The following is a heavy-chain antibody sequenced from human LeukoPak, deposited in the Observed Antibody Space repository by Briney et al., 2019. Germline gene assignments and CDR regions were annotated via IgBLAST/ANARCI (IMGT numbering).Heavy chain of an antibody. J-gene: IGHJ2*01. V-gene: IGHV4-4*07. CDR1: GGSIGNYY. CDR2: IYSGST. CDR3: ARAVYHNSASWYFDL. Sequence: WETLSLTCTVSGGSIGNYYWSWIRQPAGNRLEWIGRIYSGSTNYNPSFKSRVTISADTSKKQFSLKMRSVTAADTALYYCARAVYHNSASWYFDLWGCGTLVTVSS. D-gene: IGHD3-22*01.